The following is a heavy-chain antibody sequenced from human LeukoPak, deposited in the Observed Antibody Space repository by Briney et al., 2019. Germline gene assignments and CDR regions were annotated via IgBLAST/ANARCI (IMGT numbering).Heavy chain of an antibody. D-gene: IGHD3-10*01. V-gene: IGHV4-39*01. CDR3: ARGGVRGVIIT. J-gene: IGHJ5*02. CDR2: IYYSGTT. Sequence: SETLSLTCTVSVGSISMSSHYGGWIRQPPGKGLEWIGSIYYSGTTYYNPSLESRVTISVDTPKNQFSLKLSSVTATDTAVYYCARGGVRGVIITWGQGTLVTVSS. CDR1: VGSISMSSHY.